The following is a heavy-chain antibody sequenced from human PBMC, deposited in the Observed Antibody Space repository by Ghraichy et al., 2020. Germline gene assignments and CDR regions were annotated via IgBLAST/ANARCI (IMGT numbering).Heavy chain of an antibody. V-gene: IGHV3-7*01. CDR1: GFAFSGYW. Sequence: GGSLRLSCAASGFAFSGYWMSWVRQAPGKGLEWVASIKQDGSEKHYVDSVKGRFTISRDNAQNLVYLQMDSLRGEDTAVYYCAKNVEARRQSYYYNYVMDGWGEGT. CDR2: IKQDGSEK. D-gene: IGHD6-6*01. CDR3: AKNVEARRQSYYYNYVMDG. J-gene: IGHJ6*02.